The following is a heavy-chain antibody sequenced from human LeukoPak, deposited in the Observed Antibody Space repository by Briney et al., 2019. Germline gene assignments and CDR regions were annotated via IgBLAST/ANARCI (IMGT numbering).Heavy chain of an antibody. D-gene: IGHD5-18*01. V-gene: IGHV3-21*01. Sequence: GGSLSLSCAASGFTFSSYSMNWVRQAPGKGLEWVSSVSSSSTYIYYADSVKGRFTISRDNAKNSLYLQMNSLGAEDTAVYYCARDRIQLWLNYFDYWGQGTLVTVSS. CDR2: VSSSSTYI. CDR3: ARDRIQLWLNYFDY. J-gene: IGHJ4*02. CDR1: GFTFSSYS.